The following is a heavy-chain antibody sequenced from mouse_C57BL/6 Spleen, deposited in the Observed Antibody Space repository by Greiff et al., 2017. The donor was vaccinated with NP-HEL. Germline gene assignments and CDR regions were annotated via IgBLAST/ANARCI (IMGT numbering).Heavy chain of an antibody. V-gene: IGHV5-17*01. CDR2: ISSGSSTI. CDR3: ARRTGTMAYYFDY. CDR1: GFTFSDYG. Sequence: EVQLVESGGGLVKPGGSLKLSCAASGFTFSDYGMHWVRQAPEKGLEWVAYISSGSSTIYYADTVKGRFTISRDNAKNTLFLQMTSLRSEDTAMYYCARRTGTMAYYFDYWGQGTTLTVSS. J-gene: IGHJ2*01. D-gene: IGHD4-1*01.